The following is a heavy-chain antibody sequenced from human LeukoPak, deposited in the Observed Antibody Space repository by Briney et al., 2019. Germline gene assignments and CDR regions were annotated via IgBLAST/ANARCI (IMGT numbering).Heavy chain of an antibody. CDR1: GFTFDDYG. V-gene: IGHV3-20*04. CDR3: ARDPRRLLLWFGEFNYFDY. Sequence: GGSLRLSCAASGFTFDDYGMSWVRQAPGKGLEWVSGINWNGGSTGYADSVKGRFTISRDNAKNSLYLQMNSLRAEDTALYYCARDPRRLLLWFGEFNYFDYWGQGTLVTVSS. J-gene: IGHJ4*02. CDR2: INWNGGST. D-gene: IGHD3-10*01.